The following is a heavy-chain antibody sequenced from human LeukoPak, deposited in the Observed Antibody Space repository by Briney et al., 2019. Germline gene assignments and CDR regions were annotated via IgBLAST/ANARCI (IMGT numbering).Heavy chain of an antibody. D-gene: IGHD6-13*01. CDR2: IYYSGST. V-gene: IGHV4-59*12. CDR3: ARGIAATGRFDY. CDR1: GGSISSYY. Sequence: PSETLSLTCTVSGGSISSYYWSWIRQPPGKGLEWIGYIYYSGSTNYNPSLKSRVTMSVDTSKKQFSLKLSSVTAADTAVYYCARGIAATGRFDYWGQGTLVTVSS. J-gene: IGHJ4*02.